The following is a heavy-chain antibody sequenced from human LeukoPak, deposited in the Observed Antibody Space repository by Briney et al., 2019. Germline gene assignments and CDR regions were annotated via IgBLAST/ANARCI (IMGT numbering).Heavy chain of an antibody. J-gene: IGHJ4*02. CDR2: ISGSGGST. D-gene: IGHD2-8*02. CDR1: GFTFSSYA. Sequence: PGGSLRLSCAATGFTFSSYAMSWVRQAPGKGLEWVSAISGSGGSTYYADSVKGRFTISRDNSKNTLYLQMNSLRAEDTAVYYCALFPTGGADFDYWGQGTLVTVSS. CDR3: ALFPTGGADFDY. V-gene: IGHV3-23*01.